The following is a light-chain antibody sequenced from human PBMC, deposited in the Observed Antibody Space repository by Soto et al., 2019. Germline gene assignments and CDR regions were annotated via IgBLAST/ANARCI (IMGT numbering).Light chain of an antibody. CDR2: KTN. CDR1: NSNVGIGY. J-gene: IGLJ3*02. V-gene: IGLV1-47*01. Sequence: QSVLTQPPSASGTPGQRVTMSCSGKNSNVGIGYVYWYQQFPGSAPKLLIYKTNQRPSGVPDRFSGSKSGTSASLAIRELRTEDEADYYCNSFTSRNTLVFGGGTKVAVL. CDR3: NSFTSRNTLV.